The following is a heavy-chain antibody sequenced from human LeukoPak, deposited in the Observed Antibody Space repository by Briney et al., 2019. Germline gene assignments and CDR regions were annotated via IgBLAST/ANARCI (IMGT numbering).Heavy chain of an antibody. V-gene: IGHV3-23*01. D-gene: IGHD5-24*01. CDR3: VKDIQLST. J-gene: IGHJ3*01. Sequence: GGSLRLSCAASGFNFITAAMTWVRQAPGKGLEWVSLIGSSGGSTYYADSVKGRFTISRDNFNHTLSLQMNSLRVEDAAIYYCVKDIQLSTWGLGTMVTVSS. CDR1: GFNFITAA. CDR2: IGSSGGST.